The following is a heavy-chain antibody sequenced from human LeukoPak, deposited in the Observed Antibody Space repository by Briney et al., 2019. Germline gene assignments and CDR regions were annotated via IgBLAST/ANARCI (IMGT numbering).Heavy chain of an antibody. J-gene: IGHJ6*02. D-gene: IGHD6-19*01. CDR2: IIPIFGTA. CDR3: ARDGVAVAATRNYYYYGMDV. V-gene: IGHV1-69*13. Sequence: ASMKVSCKASGGTFSSYAISWVRQAPGQGLEWMGGIIPIFGTANYAQKFQGRVTITADESTSTAYMELSSLRSEDTAVYYCARDGVAVAATRNYYYYGMDVRGQGTTVTVSS. CDR1: GGTFSSYA.